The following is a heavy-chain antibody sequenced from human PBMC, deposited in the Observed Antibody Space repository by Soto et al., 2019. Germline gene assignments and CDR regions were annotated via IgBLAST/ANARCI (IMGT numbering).Heavy chain of an antibody. J-gene: IGHJ4*02. CDR2: IYYSGST. CDR1: GGSISSYY. V-gene: IGHV4-59*08. CDR3: ARRYGSCFDY. D-gene: IGHD5-18*01. Sequence: SETLSLTCTVSGGSISSYYWSWIRQPPGKGLEWIGYIYYSGSTNYNPSLKSRVTISVDTSKSQFSLKLSSVTAADTAAYYCARRYGSCFDYWGQGTLVTVSS.